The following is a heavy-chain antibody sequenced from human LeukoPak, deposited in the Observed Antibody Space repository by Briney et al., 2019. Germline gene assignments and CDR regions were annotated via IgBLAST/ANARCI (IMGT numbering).Heavy chain of an antibody. Sequence: GGSLRLSCAASGFTVGNNYMNWVRQAPGKGLEWVSLVFSHGETSYADSVEGRFTISRDNSKNTLYLQMNGLRVEDTAVYYCARDPPAVSINTYAWGQGTLVTVSS. CDR1: GFTVGNNY. CDR2: VFSHGET. D-gene: IGHD2-8*01. J-gene: IGHJ4*02. CDR3: ARDPPAVSINTYA. V-gene: IGHV3-66*01.